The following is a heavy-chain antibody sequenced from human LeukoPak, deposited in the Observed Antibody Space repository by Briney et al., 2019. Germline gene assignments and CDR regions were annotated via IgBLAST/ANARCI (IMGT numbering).Heavy chain of an antibody. V-gene: IGHV5-51*01. J-gene: IGHJ5*01. CDR2: IYPGDSDM. CDR3: ARLSRPHILDTNWFDS. CDR1: GYSFTSYW. Sequence: GESLKISCKGSGYSFTSYWIGWVRQMPGKGLEWMGIIYPGDSDMRYSPSFQGQVIMSADKSISTAYLQWGGLKASDTAMYYCARLSRPHILDTNWFDSWGPGSLVTVSS. D-gene: IGHD3-9*01.